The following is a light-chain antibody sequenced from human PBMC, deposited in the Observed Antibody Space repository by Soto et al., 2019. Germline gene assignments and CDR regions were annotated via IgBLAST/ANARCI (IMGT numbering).Light chain of an antibody. Sequence: EFVLTQSPGTLSLSPGERATLSCMAIQSVSKNYLAWYQQKPGQAPRLLIYGASNRATGIPDTLSGSGSGTDFTLTISRLEPEDFAVYYCQQYGSSGTFGQGTKVDIK. V-gene: IGKV3-20*01. CDR3: QQYGSSGT. J-gene: IGKJ1*01. CDR1: QSVSKNY. CDR2: GAS.